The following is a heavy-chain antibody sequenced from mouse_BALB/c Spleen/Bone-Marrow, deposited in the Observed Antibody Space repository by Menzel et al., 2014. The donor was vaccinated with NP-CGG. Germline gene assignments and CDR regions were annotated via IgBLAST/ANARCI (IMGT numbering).Heavy chain of an antibody. Sequence: EVMLVESGGDLVEPGGALKLSCAAPGFTFSSYGMSWVRQTPDKRLEWVATAGGGDSYTYYPDFVKGRFTISRDIAKNTLYLHMSSLKSEDTAMYYCAFITAIAYWGQGTLITISA. CDR1: GFTFSSYG. J-gene: IGHJ3*01. CDR3: AFITAIAY. CDR2: AGGGDSYT. D-gene: IGHD1-1*01. V-gene: IGHV5-6*01.